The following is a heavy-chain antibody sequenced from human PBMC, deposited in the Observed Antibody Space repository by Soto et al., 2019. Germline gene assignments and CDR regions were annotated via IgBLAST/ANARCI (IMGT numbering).Heavy chain of an antibody. J-gene: IGHJ6*02. Sequence: GGSLTLSCAAYGFTFSNAWMSWVRQAPEKGLEWVGRIKSKTDGGTTDYAAPVKGRFTISRDDSKNTLYLQMNSLKTEDTAVYYCTTLDIYDDYYYYYYGMDVWGQGTTVTVSS. CDR2: IKSKTDGGTT. V-gene: IGHV3-15*01. CDR3: TTLDIYDDYYYYYYGMDV. D-gene: IGHD3-16*01. CDR1: GFTFSNAW.